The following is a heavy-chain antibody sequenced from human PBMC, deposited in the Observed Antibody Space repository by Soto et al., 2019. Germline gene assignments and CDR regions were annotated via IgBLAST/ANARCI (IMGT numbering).Heavy chain of an antibody. CDR1: GGSISSSSYY. Sequence: SETLSLTCTVSGGSISSSSYYWGWIRQPPGKGLKWIGSIYYSGSTYYNPSLKSRVTISVDTSKNLFSLKLSSVTAADTAVYYCARHIVVVVAATRVVWFDPWGQGTQVTVSS. CDR2: IYYSGST. V-gene: IGHV4-39*01. D-gene: IGHD2-15*01. J-gene: IGHJ5*02. CDR3: ARHIVVVVAATRVVWFDP.